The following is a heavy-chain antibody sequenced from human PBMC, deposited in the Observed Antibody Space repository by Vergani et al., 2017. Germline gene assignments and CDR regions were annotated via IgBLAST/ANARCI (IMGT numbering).Heavy chain of an antibody. Sequence: QVQLVQSGAEVKKPGASVKVSCKASGYTFTSYDINWVRQATGQGLEWMGWMNPNSGNTGYAQKFQGRVTMTRNTSISTAYMELSSLRSEDTDVYYCARVVVTMAGQRVFDYWGQGTLVTVSS. V-gene: IGHV1-8*01. D-gene: IGHD2-2*01. J-gene: IGHJ4*02. CDR3: ARVVVTMAGQRVFDY. CDR1: GYTFTSYD. CDR2: MNPNSGNT.